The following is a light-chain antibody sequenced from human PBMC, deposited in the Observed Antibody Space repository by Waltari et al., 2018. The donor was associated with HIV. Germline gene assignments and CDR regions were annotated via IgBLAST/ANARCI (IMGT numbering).Light chain of an antibody. CDR1: SSDVGGYNY. Sequence: QSALTQPASVSGSPGQSIIISCPGTSSDVGGYNYVSWYQQHPGKAPKLMIYEVSNRPSGVSNRFSGSKSGNTASLTISGLQAEDEADYYCSSYTSSSTWVFGGGTKLTVL. CDR3: SSYTSSSTWV. CDR2: EVS. J-gene: IGLJ3*02. V-gene: IGLV2-14*01.